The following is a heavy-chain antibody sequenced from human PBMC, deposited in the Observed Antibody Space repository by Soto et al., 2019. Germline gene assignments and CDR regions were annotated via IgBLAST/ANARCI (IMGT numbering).Heavy chain of an antibody. J-gene: IGHJ4*02. V-gene: IGHV3-11*01. Sequence: PGGSLRLSCAASGFTFSDYYMSWIRQAPGKGLEWVSYITSSGSTIYYADSVKGRFTISRENAKNSLYLQMNSLRAEDTAVYYCAREKTAMVTVDYWGQGTLVTVSS. CDR1: GFTFSDYY. CDR2: ITSSGSTI. D-gene: IGHD5-18*01. CDR3: AREKTAMVTVDY.